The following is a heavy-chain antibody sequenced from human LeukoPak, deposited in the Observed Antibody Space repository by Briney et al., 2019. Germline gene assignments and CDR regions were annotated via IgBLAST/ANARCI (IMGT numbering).Heavy chain of an antibody. J-gene: IGHJ4*02. V-gene: IGHV4-34*01. Sequence: SETLPLTCAVYGGSFSGYYWSWIRQPPGKGLEWIGEINHSGSTNYNPSLKSRVTISVDTSKNQFSLKLSSVTAADTAVYYCARGTDQLVRPAYFDYWGQGTLVTVSS. CDR2: INHSGST. CDR3: ARGTDQLVRPAYFDY. D-gene: IGHD6-6*01. CDR1: GGSFSGYY.